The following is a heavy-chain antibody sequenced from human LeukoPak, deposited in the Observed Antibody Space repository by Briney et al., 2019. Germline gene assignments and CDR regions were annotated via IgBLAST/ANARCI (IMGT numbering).Heavy chain of an antibody. J-gene: IGHJ4*02. V-gene: IGHV5-51*01. CDR2: IYPGDSDT. D-gene: IGHD3-22*01. CDR3: ARRNYYDSSAYYLDY. CDR1: GYSFTNYW. Sequence: GESLQISCKGSGYSFTNYWIGWVRQMPGKGLEWMGIIYPGDSDTTYSPSFQGQVTISADKSINTAYLQWSSLKASDTAMYYCARRNYYDSSAYYLDYWGQGTLVTVSS.